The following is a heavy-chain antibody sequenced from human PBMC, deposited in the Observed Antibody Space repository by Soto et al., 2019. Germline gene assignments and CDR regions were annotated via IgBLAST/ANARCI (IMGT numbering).Heavy chain of an antibody. V-gene: IGHV4-30-4*01. Sequence: SETLSLTCTVSGGSINSGDYHWSWIRQSPGKGLEWIGAIYYSGSTYYNPSLKSRIRISVDTSKNQFSLKVNSVTAADTAVYYCAGAAGIGDYPERGHYCYGMDVWGEGSTVTLSS. J-gene: IGHJ6*04. D-gene: IGHD4-17*01. CDR3: AGAAGIGDYPERGHYCYGMDV. CDR2: IYYSGST. CDR1: GGSINSGDYH.